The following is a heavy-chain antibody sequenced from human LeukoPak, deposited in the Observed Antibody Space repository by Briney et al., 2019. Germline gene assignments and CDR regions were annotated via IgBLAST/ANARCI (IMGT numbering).Heavy chain of an antibody. CDR1: GFTFSSYS. V-gene: IGHV3-21*04. D-gene: IGHD3-10*01. Sequence: GGSLRLSCAASGFTFSSYSMNWVRQAPGKGLEWVSSISSSSSYIYYADSVKGRFTISRDNAKNSLYLQMNSLRAEDTAVYYCARSRVTMVRGDVGYWGQGTLVTVSS. CDR2: ISSSSSYI. J-gene: IGHJ4*02. CDR3: ARSRVTMVRGDVGY.